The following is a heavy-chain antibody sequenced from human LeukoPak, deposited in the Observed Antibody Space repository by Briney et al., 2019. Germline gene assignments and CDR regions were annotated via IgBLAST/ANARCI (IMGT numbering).Heavy chain of an antibody. CDR1: GFTVSSNY. D-gene: IGHD3-10*01. CDR3: ARSLRVRGVPDYMDV. J-gene: IGHJ6*03. Sequence: GGSLRLSCAASGFTVSSNYMTWVRQAPGKGLEWVSVVYKNAITYYADTVKGRFTISRDNSKNMLYLQMNSLGAEDTAVYYCARSLRVRGVPDYMDVWGKGTTVTISS. CDR2: VYKNAIT. V-gene: IGHV3-53*01.